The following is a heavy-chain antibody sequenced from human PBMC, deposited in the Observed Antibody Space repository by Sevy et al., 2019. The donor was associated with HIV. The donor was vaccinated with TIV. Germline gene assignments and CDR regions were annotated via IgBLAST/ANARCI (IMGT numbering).Heavy chain of an antibody. J-gene: IGHJ6*02. CDR2: ISAYNGNT. Sequence: ASVKVSCKASGYTFTSYGISWVRQAPGQGLEWMGWISAYNGNTNYAQKLQGRVTMTTDTSTSTAYMALRSLSSDDTAVYYCARHNDMRYGMDVWGQGTTVTVSS. D-gene: IGHD1-1*01. CDR1: GYTFTSYG. V-gene: IGHV1-18*01. CDR3: ARHNDMRYGMDV.